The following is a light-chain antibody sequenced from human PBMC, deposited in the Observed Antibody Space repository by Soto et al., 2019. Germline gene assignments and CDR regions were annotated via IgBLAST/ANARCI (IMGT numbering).Light chain of an antibody. Sequence: QSVLTQPPTASGTPGQRVTISCSGSSSNIGSNAVSCYQHFPGTAPKVLIYSDDQRPSGVPDRFSGSKSGTSASLAVSGLRAEDEADYFCAAWGDSLNTWVFGGGTKVTVL. V-gene: IGLV1-44*01. CDR3: AAWGDSLNTWV. J-gene: IGLJ3*02. CDR2: SDD. CDR1: SSNIGSNA.